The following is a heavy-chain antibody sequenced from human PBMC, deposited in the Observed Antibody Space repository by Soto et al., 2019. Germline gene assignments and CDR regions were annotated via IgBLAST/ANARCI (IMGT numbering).Heavy chain of an antibody. V-gene: IGHV4-34*01. CDR2: INHSGST. CDR3: ARARAYDSSYGFDY. CDR1: GGSFSGYY. D-gene: IGHD3-22*01. Sequence: SETLSLTCAVYGGSFSGYYWSWIRQPPGKGLEWIGEINHSGSTNYNPSLKSRVTISVDTSKNQFSLKLSSVTASYTSVYYCARARAYDSSYGFDYWGQGTLVTVSS. J-gene: IGHJ4*02.